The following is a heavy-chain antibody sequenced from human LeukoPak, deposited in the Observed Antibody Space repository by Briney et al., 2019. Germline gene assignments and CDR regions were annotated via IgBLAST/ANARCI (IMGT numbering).Heavy chain of an antibody. CDR2: IYDSGST. V-gene: IGHV4-61*01. D-gene: IGHD6-13*01. CDR1: GGSVSSGSYY. J-gene: IGHJ5*02. Sequence: SETLSLTCTVSGGSVSSGSYYWSWIRQPPGKGLEWIGYIYDSGSTNYDPSLKSRVTISVDTSKNQFSLKLNSVTAADTAVYYCARGSSSWYPKFDPWGRGTLVTVSS. CDR3: ARGSSSWYPKFDP.